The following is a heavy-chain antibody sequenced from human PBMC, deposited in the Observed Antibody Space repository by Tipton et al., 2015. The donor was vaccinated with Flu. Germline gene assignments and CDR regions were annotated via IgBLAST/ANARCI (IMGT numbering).Heavy chain of an antibody. J-gene: IGHJ5*02. CDR3: ARRDYSNYVSDPKNWFDP. Sequence: TLSLTCSVSGGSISSGGEYWTWIRQHPGKGLEWIASIYYSGGTYYNPSLESRVTMSVDTSKNQFSLRVSSVTAADTAVYYCARRDYSNYVSDPKNWFDPWGQGTLVAVSS. V-gene: IGHV4-31*03. CDR2: IYYSGGT. D-gene: IGHD4-11*01. CDR1: GGSISSGGEY.